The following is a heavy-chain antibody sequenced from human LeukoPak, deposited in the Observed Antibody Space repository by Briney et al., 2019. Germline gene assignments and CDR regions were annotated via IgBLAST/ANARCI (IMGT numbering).Heavy chain of an antibody. CDR2: ISWNSGSI. CDR3: AKASSSWYVSGMDV. V-gene: IGHV3-9*01. J-gene: IGHJ6*02. Sequence: SLRLSCAASGFTFDDYAMHWVRQAPGKGLEWVSGISWNSGSIGYADSVKGRFTISRDNAKNSLYLQMNSLRAEDTALYYCAKASSSWYVSGMDVWGQGTTVTVSS. D-gene: IGHD6-13*01. CDR1: GFTFDDYA.